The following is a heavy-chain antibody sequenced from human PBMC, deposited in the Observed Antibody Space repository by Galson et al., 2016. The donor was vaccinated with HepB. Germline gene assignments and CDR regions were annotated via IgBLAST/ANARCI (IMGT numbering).Heavy chain of an antibody. CDR2: ISRYNGNT. Sequence: SVKVSCKASGYTFTSYSFIWVRQAPGQGLEWMGWISRYNGNTNYAQKLQGRVTMTTDTSTSTAYMELRSLRSDDTAVYYCARETLTGFAFDYWGQGTLVTVSS. J-gene: IGHJ4*02. V-gene: IGHV1-18*01. CDR3: ARETLTGFAFDY. CDR1: GYTFTSYS. D-gene: IGHD3-9*01.